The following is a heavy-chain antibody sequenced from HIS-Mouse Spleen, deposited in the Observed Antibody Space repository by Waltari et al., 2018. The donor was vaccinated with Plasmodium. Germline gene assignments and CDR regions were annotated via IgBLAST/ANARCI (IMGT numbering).Heavy chain of an antibody. D-gene: IGHD6-13*01. Sequence: EVQLVETGGGLIQPGGSLRLSCAASGFTVSSNSMSWVRQAPGTGLAWVSVIYSGGSTYCADSVKGRFTISRDNSKNTLYLQMNSLRAEDTAVYYCARGNSGYSSSWYLFDYWGQGTLVTVSS. CDR3: ARGNSGYSSSWYLFDY. V-gene: IGHV3-53*02. J-gene: IGHJ4*02. CDR2: IYSGGST. CDR1: GFTVSSNS.